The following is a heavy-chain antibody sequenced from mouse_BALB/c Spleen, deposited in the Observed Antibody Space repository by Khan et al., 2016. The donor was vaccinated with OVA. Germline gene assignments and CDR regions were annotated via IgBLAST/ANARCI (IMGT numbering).Heavy chain of an antibody. CDR2: ISYSGST. D-gene: IGHD1-2*01. CDR3: ARTARIKY. CDR1: GYSITSGYG. J-gene: IGHJ2*01. Sequence: EVQLVESGPGLVKPSQSLSLTSTVTGYSITSGYGWNWIRQFPGNKLEWMGYISYSGSTNYNPSLKSRISITRDTSKNQFFLQLNSVTTEDTATYYCARTARIKYWGQGTTPTVSS. V-gene: IGHV3-2*02.